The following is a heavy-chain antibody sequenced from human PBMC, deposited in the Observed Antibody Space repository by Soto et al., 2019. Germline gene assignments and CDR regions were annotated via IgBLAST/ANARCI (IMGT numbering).Heavy chain of an antibody. V-gene: IGHV4-31*03. D-gene: IGHD2-15*01. Sequence: QVQLQESGPGLVKPSQTLSLTCTVSGGSISSGGYYWSWIRQHPGKGLEWIGYIYYSGSSYYNPSRKSRVTISVDTSKNQFSLKLSCVTAGDTAVYYCARAGYCSGGSCYSLYYFDYWGQGTLVTVSS. CDR2: IYYSGSS. CDR3: ARAGYCSGGSCYSLYYFDY. CDR1: GGSISSGGYY. J-gene: IGHJ4*02.